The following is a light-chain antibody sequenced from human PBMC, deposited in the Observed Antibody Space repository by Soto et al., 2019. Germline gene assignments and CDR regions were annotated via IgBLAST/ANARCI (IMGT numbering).Light chain of an antibody. CDR3: TSYASGSSHVV. CDR2: DVN. V-gene: IGLV2-14*01. CDR1: SSDIGGYDY. J-gene: IGLJ2*01. Sequence: QSALTQPASVSGSPGQSITLSCTGTSSDIGGYDYVSWYQRHPGKAPKLIIYDVNNRPSGVSNRFSGSKSGNTASLTISGLQAKDEADYYCTSYASGSSHVVFGGGTKLTVL.